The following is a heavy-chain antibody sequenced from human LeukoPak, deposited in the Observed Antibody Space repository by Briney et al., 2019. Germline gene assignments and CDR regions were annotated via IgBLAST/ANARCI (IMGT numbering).Heavy chain of an antibody. J-gene: IGHJ6*03. V-gene: IGHV4-34*01. CDR3: ARGPRCDSSGYRGHYYYYYMDV. CDR1: GGSFSGYY. Sequence: SETLSLTCAVYGGSFSGYYWSWIRQPPGKGLEWIGEINHSGSTNYNPSLKSRVTISVDTSKNQFSLKLSSVTAADTAVYYCARGPRCDSSGYRGHYYYYYMDVWGRGTTVTVSS. CDR2: INHSGST. D-gene: IGHD3-22*01.